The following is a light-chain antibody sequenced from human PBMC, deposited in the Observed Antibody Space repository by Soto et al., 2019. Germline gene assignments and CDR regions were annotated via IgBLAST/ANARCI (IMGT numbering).Light chain of an antibody. Sequence: EIVLTQSPVTLSLSPGERATLSCRASQSVSSRLAWYQQKPGQAPRLLIYDVSNRATGIPARFSGSGSGTDFTLTISSLQPEDFATYYCQQLYSFPLTFGGGTKVDIK. CDR2: DVS. CDR3: QQLYSFPLT. V-gene: IGKV3-11*01. J-gene: IGKJ4*01. CDR1: QSVSSR.